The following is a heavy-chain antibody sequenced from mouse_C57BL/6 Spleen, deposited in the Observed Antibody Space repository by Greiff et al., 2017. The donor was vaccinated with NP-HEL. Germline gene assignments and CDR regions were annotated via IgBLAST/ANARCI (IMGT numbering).Heavy chain of an antibody. Sequence: VQLQQPGAELVRPGTSVKLSCKASGYTFTSYWMHWVKQRPGQGLEWIGVIDPSDSYTNYNQKFKGKATLTVDTSSSTAYMQLSSLTSEDSAVYYCARGVTGDIFDYWGKGTTLTVSS. CDR3: ARGVTGDIFDY. J-gene: IGHJ2*01. D-gene: IGHD4-1*01. V-gene: IGHV1-59*01. CDR2: IDPSDSYT. CDR1: GYTFTSYW.